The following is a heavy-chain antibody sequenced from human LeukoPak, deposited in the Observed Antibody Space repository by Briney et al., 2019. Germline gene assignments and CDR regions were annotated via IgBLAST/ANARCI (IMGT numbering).Heavy chain of an antibody. Sequence: GGSLGLSCAVSGITLSNYGMSWVRQAPGKGLEWVAGISDSGGRTNYADSVKGRFTISRDSPKNTLHLQMNSLRAEDTAVYFCAKRGVVIRVILVGFHKEAYYFDSWGQGALVTVSS. CDR1: GITLSNYG. CDR2: ISDSGGRT. J-gene: IGHJ4*02. V-gene: IGHV3-23*01. D-gene: IGHD3-22*01. CDR3: AKRGVVIRVILVGFHKEAYYFDS.